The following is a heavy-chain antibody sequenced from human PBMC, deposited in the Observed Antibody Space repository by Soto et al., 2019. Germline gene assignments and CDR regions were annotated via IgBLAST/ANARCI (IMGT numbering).Heavy chain of an antibody. D-gene: IGHD3-10*01. CDR1: GGSISSSSYY. J-gene: IGHJ5*02. CDR2: IYYSGST. V-gene: IGHV4-39*01. Sequence: QLQLQESGPGLVKPSETLSLTCTVSGGSISSSSYYWGWIRQPPGKGLEWIGSIYYSGSTYYNPSLKSRVTISVDTSKNQFSLKLSSVTAADTAVYYCARLSLWFGELLFPWGQGTLVTVSS. CDR3: ARLSLWFGELLFP.